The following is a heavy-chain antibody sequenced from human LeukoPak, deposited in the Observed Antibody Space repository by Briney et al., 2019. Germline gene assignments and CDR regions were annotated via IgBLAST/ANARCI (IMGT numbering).Heavy chain of an antibody. J-gene: IGHJ3*02. Sequence: GGSLRLSCAASGFTFSSYAMHWVRQAPGKGLEWVAVISYDGSNKYYADSVKGRFTISRDNAKNSLYLQMNSLRAEDTAVYYCARDRPDGWAFDIWGQGTMVTVSS. D-gene: IGHD6-19*01. CDR2: ISYDGSNK. V-gene: IGHV3-30-3*01. CDR1: GFTFSSYA. CDR3: ARDRPDGWAFDI.